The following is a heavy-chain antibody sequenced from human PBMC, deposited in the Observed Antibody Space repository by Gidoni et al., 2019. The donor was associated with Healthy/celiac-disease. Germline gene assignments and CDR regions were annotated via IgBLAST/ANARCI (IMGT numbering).Heavy chain of an antibody. J-gene: IGHJ4*02. Sequence: QVQLVESGGGVVQPGRSLRLSCAASGFTFRSYGMHWVRQAPGKGLEWVAFKSYDGSNKYYADSVKGRFTISRDNSKNTLYLQMNSLRAEDTAVYYCAKDPYDFWSGYYTPGFDYWGQGTLVTVSS. D-gene: IGHD3-3*01. CDR3: AKDPYDFWSGYYTPGFDY. CDR2: KSYDGSNK. V-gene: IGHV3-30*18. CDR1: GFTFRSYG.